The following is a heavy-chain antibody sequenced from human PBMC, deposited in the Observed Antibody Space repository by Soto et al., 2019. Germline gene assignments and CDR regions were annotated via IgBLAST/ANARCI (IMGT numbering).Heavy chain of an antibody. V-gene: IGHV3-30*04. D-gene: IGHD6-13*01. J-gene: IGHJ5*02. Sequence: PGGSLRLSCAASGFSFSISPMHWVRQAPGKGPEWVALISYDGSNKHYADSVKGRFTISRDNAKNSLYLQMNSLRAEDTAVYYCARDPIAAASWFDPWGQGTLVTVSS. CDR2: ISYDGSNK. CDR3: ARDPIAAASWFDP. CDR1: GFSFSISP.